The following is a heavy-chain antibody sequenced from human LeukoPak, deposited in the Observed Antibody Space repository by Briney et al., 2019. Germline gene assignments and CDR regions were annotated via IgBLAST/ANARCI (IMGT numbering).Heavy chain of an antibody. V-gene: IGHV3-74*01. CDR3: ARDIEQLVLDY. CDR2: INTDGSST. CDR1: GFTFSSNW. J-gene: IGHJ4*02. Sequence: GGSLRLSCAASGFTFSSNWMHWVRQAPGKGLVWVSRINTDGSSTSYADSVKGRFTISRDNAKNTLYLQMNSLRAEDTAVYYCARDIEQLVLDYWGQGTLVTVSS. D-gene: IGHD6-6*01.